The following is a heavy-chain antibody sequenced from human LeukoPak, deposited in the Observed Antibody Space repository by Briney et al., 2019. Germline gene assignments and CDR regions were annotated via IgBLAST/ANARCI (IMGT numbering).Heavy chain of an antibody. J-gene: IGHJ4*02. D-gene: IGHD3-22*01. CDR2: IYTSGST. Sequence: SETLSLTCTVSGGSISSYYWSWIRQPAGKGLEWIGRIYTSGSTNYNPSLKSRVTMSVDTSKNQFSLKLSSVTAADTAVYYCARGGFAYYDSSGYYDYRGQGTLVTVSS. CDR1: GGSISSYY. V-gene: IGHV4-4*07. CDR3: ARGGFAYYDSSGYYDY.